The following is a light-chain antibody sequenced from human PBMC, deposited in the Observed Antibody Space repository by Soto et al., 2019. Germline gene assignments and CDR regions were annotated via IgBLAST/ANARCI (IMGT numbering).Light chain of an antibody. CDR3: QQRSNWPPVT. J-gene: IGKJ4*01. Sequence: EIVLTQSPATLSLSPGERATLSCRASQSVSSYLAWYQQKPGQAPRLLIFDASNRATAIPARFSGSGSGTDVTLTISSLEPEDFAIYYCQQRSNWPPVTFGQGTKVQIK. CDR1: QSVSSY. CDR2: DAS. V-gene: IGKV3-11*01.